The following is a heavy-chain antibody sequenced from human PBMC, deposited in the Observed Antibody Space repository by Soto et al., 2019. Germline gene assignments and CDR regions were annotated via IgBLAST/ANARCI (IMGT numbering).Heavy chain of an antibody. J-gene: IGHJ4*02. D-gene: IGHD6-25*01. CDR2: IYYSGST. CDR1: GGSISSSSYY. CDR3: ARHEAGWYFGS. V-gene: IGHV4-39*01. Sequence: SETLSLTCTVSGGSISSSSYYWGWIRQPPGKGLEWIGSIYYSGSTYYNPSLKSRVTISVDTSKNQFPLKLSSVTAADTAVYYCARHEAGWYFGSWGQGTLGRVSS.